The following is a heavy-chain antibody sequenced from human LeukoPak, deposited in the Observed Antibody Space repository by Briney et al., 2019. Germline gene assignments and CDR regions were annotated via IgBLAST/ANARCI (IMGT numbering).Heavy chain of an antibody. CDR2: INHSGRT. Sequence: PGGSLRLSCAASGFTFSSYEMHWVRQTPGKGLEWIGEINHSGRTNYNPSLKSRVTISADTSKNQISLELRSVTAADTAVYYCARAYYSTSWFPHWGQGALVTVSS. V-gene: IGHV4-34*01. CDR1: GFTFSSYE. J-gene: IGHJ5*02. D-gene: IGHD3-10*01. CDR3: ARAYYSTSWFPH.